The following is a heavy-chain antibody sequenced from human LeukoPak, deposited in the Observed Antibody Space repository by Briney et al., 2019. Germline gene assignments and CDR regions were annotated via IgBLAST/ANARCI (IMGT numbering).Heavy chain of an antibody. CDR1: GFTFSSYA. J-gene: IGHJ4*02. D-gene: IGHD3-22*01. Sequence: GGSLRLSCAASGFTFSSYAMSWVRQAPGKGLEWVSAISGSGGSTYYADSVKGRFTISRDNSKNTLYLQMNSLRAEDTAVYYCARGLHYYDSRGYYTEILGFDYWGPGTLVTVSS. CDR3: ARGLHYYDSRGYYTEILGFDY. V-gene: IGHV3-23*01. CDR2: ISGSGGST.